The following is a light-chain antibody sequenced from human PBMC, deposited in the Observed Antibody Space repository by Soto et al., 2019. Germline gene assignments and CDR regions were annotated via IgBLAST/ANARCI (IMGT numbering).Light chain of an antibody. CDR3: QQYYNWPYT. CDR1: QSVTSN. CDR2: GTS. Sequence: EIVMTQSPATLSVSPGEGATLPCRASQSVTSNLAWYQQQPGQAPRLLIYGTSTRATGIPARLSGSGSGTEFTLTISSLQSEDFAVYYCQQYYNWPYTFGQGTKLEIK. J-gene: IGKJ2*01. V-gene: IGKV3-15*01.